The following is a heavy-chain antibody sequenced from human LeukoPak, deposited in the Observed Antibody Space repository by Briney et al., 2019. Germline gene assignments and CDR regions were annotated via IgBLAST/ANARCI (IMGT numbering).Heavy chain of an antibody. CDR3: ARGLYYDSIRELAFDI. J-gene: IGHJ3*02. CDR2: IYYSGST. CDR1: GGSISSSSYY. D-gene: IGHD3-22*01. V-gene: IGHV4-39*07. Sequence: PSETLSLTCTVSGGSISSSSYYWGWIRQPPGKGLEWIGSIYYSGSTYYNPSLKSRVTISVDTSKNQFSLKLSSVTAADTAVYYCARGLYYDSIRELAFDIWGQGTMVTVSS.